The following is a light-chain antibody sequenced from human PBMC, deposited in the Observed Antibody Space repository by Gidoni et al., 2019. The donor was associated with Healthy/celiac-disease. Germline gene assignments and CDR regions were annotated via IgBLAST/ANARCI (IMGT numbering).Light chain of an antibody. J-gene: IGLJ3*02. CDR1: KLGSKR. CDR3: QVWDSSSDHRV. Sequence: SYVLPQTPPVSVAPGQTARITCGGNKLGSKRVHWYQQKPGQAPVLVVYDDSDRPSGIPERFSGSNSGNTATLTISRVEAGDEADYYCQVWDSSSDHRVFGGGTKLTVL. CDR2: DDS. V-gene: IGLV3-21*02.